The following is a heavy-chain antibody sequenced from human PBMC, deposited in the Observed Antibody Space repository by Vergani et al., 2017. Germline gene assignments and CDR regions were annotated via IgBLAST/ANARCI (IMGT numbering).Heavy chain of an antibody. CDR1: GGSISSYY. V-gene: IGHV4-59*01. D-gene: IGHD6-19*01. Sequence: QVQLQESGPGLVKPSETLSLTCTVSGGSISSYYWSWIRQPPGKGLEWIGYIYYSGSTNYNPSLKSRVTISVDTSKNQFSLKLSSVTAADTAVYYCARERGQWLGWNDIWGQGTMVTVSS. J-gene: IGHJ3*02. CDR3: ARERGQWLGWNDI. CDR2: IYYSGST.